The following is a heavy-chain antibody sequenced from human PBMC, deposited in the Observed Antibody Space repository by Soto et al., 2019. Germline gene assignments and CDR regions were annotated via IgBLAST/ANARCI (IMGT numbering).Heavy chain of an antibody. J-gene: IGHJ4*02. CDR3: ARDGAVAGNTDFYY. V-gene: IGHV1-3*01. CDR2: INAGNAKT. Sequence: QVQLVQSGAEVKKPGASVKVSCKASGYTFTNYAIHWVRQGPGQRLEWMGWINAGNAKTKYSQKFQGRVTISRDTSASTAYMELSSLRSEDTAVYYCARDGAVAGNTDFYYWGQGTLVTVSS. CDR1: GYTFTNYA. D-gene: IGHD6-19*01.